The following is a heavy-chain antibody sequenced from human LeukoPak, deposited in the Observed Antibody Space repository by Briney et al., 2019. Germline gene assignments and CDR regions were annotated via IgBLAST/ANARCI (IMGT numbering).Heavy chain of an antibody. V-gene: IGHV4-34*01. CDR1: GGSFSGYY. CDR2: INHSGST. CDR3: ARVRRLRWLHPVDY. D-gene: IGHD4-17*01. Sequence: PSETLSLTCAVYGGSFSGYYWSWIRQPPGKGLEWIWEINHSGSTNYNPSLKSRVTISVDTSKNQFSLKLSSVTAADTAVYYCARVRRLRWLHPVDYWGQGTLVTVSS. J-gene: IGHJ4*02.